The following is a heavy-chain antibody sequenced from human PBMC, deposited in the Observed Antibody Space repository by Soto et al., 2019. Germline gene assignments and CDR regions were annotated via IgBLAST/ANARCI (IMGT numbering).Heavy chain of an antibody. CDR3: AKDGGYIEVAGTSPGY. V-gene: IGHV3-23*01. CDR2: ISGSGGST. J-gene: IGHJ4*02. CDR1: GFTFSSYA. Sequence: PGGSLRLSCAASGFTFSSYAMSWVRQAPGKGLEWVSAISGSGGSTYYADSVKGRFTISRDNSKNTLYLQMNSLRAEDTAVYYCAKDGGYIEVAGTSPGYWGQGTLVTVSS. D-gene: IGHD6-19*01.